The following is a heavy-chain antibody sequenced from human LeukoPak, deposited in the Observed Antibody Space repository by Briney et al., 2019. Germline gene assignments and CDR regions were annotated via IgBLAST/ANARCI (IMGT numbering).Heavy chain of an antibody. CDR1: GFTFSSYW. D-gene: IGHD2-15*01. V-gene: IGHV3-74*01. J-gene: IGHJ4*02. CDR2: INSDGRST. Sequence: GGSLRLSCAASGFTFSSYWMHWVRQAPGKGLVWVSRINSDGRSTSSADSVKGRFTISRDNAKNTLHLQMNSLRTEDTAVYYCARDQLYCSGGICYFDYWGQGTLVTVSS. CDR3: ARDQLYCSGGICYFDY.